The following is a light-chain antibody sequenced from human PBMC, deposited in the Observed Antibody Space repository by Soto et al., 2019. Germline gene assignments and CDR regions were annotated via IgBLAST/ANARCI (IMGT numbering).Light chain of an antibody. CDR1: EDINRY. Sequence: DIQMTQSPSSLSASVGDIVTITCQASEDINRYLNWYQQKPGKAPRLLIYDISNLEVGVPSRFSGSGSEKDFTLTISSLQPDDFATYYCQQSYSSPVTFGQGTRLEIK. CDR3: QQSYSSPVT. CDR2: DIS. J-gene: IGKJ5*01. V-gene: IGKV1-39*01.